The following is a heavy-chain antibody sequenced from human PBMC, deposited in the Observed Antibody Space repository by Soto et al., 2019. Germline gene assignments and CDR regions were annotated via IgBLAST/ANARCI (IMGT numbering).Heavy chain of an antibody. Sequence: QLQESGPGLVKPSETLSLTCSVSGASISSYFRCWIRQPPGKGLEWIGCVYDTGNTNYNPSLKRRVTISLSSSENQFSLKMSSVTAADTAVYYCVSSRAAIYGDAFDVWGQGTMVTVSS. V-gene: IGHV4-59*03. J-gene: IGHJ3*01. CDR1: GASISSYF. CDR3: VSSRAAIYGDAFDV. D-gene: IGHD2-2*01. CDR2: VYDTGNT.